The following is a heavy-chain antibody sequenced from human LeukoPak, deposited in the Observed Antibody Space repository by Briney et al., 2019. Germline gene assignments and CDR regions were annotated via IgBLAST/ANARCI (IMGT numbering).Heavy chain of an antibody. Sequence: GGSLRLSCAASGFTFNNYAMYWVRQAPGKGLEWIPGIFGSGGSAHYADSVKGRFTISRDNSKNTVYLQLDSLRVEDTAVYYCGKTTVGYSSGRYPGWPVDYWGQGALVTVSS. CDR2: IFGSGGSA. V-gene: IGHV3-23*01. CDR1: GFTFNNYA. J-gene: IGHJ4*02. D-gene: IGHD2-15*01. CDR3: GKTTVGYSSGRYPGWPVDY.